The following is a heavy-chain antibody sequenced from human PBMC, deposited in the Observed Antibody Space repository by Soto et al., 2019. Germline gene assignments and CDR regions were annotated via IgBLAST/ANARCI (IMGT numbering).Heavy chain of an antibody. V-gene: IGHV4-39*01. Sequence: PSETLSLTCTVSGGSISSSSYYWGWIRQPPGKGLEWIGSIYYSGSTYYNPSLKSRVTISVDTSKNQFSLKLSSVTAADTALYYCARVNYGDYYYGMDVWGQGTTVTVSS. CDR3: ARVNYGDYYYGMDV. D-gene: IGHD4-17*01. CDR2: IYYSGST. CDR1: GGSISSSSYY. J-gene: IGHJ6*02.